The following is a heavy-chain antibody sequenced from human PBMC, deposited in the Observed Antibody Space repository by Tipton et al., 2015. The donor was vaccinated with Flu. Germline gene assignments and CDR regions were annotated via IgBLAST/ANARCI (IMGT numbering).Heavy chain of an antibody. J-gene: IGHJ3*02. D-gene: IGHD2/OR15-2a*01. CDR2: IYTGGST. V-gene: IGHV4-4*07. CDR1: GGSLSGYY. CDR3: ARLSLSFNAFDI. Sequence: TLSLTCTVSGGSLSGYYWSWIRQPAGKGLEWIGRIYTGGSTYFNPSLKSRVTVSIDTSKKQFSLKLNSVTAADTAVYYCARLSLSFNAFDIWGQGTTVIVSS.